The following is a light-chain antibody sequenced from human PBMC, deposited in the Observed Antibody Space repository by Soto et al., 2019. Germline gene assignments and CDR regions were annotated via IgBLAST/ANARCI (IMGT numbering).Light chain of an antibody. Sequence: DIQMTQSPSTLSASVGDRVTITCRASQSISTYLAWYQQKPGKAPKLLIYDASRLESGVPSRFSGGGSGTEFALTVSSLQPDDFATYYCQQYNAYPPYTFGQGTKLXIK. V-gene: IGKV1-5*01. J-gene: IGKJ2*01. CDR3: QQYNAYPPYT. CDR2: DAS. CDR1: QSISTY.